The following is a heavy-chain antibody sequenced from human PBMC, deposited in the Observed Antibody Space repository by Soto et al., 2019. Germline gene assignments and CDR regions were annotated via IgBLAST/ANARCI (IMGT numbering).Heavy chain of an antibody. CDR2: IKSKTDGGTT. J-gene: IGHJ5*02. CDR3: TTAGIAAAGTWFDP. CDR1: GFTFSNAW. D-gene: IGHD6-13*01. Sequence: GESLKISCAASGFTFSNAWMSWVRQAPGKGLEWVGRIKSKTDGGTTDYASPVKGRFTISRDDSKNTLYLQMNSLKTEDTAVYYCTTAGIAAAGTWFDPWGQGTLVTVSS. V-gene: IGHV3-15*01.